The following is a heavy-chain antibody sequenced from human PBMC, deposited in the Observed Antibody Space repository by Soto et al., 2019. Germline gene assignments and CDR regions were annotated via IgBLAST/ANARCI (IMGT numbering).Heavy chain of an antibody. CDR1: GYTFTSYA. CDR3: EREGGYDTFDY. D-gene: IGHD5-12*01. Sequence: QVQLVQSGAEVKKPGASVKVSCKASGYTFTSYAMHWVRQAPGQRLEWMGWINAGNGNTKYSQKFQGRVTITRDTSASTAYMELSSLRSEDTAVYYYEREGGYDTFDYWGQGTLVTVSS. V-gene: IGHV1-3*01. J-gene: IGHJ4*02. CDR2: INAGNGNT.